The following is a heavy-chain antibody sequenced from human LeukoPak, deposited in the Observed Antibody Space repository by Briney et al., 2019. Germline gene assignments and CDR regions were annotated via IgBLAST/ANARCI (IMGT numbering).Heavy chain of an antibody. J-gene: IGHJ5*02. CDR1: GYTFTSYG. Sequence: SVKVSCKASGYTFTSYGISWVRQAPGQGLEWMGGIIPIFGTANYAQKFQGRVTITADESTSTAYMELSSLTSDDTAVYYCARMSGYCSGGSCYGNNWFDPWGQGTLVTVSS. V-gene: IGHV1-69*13. D-gene: IGHD2-15*01. CDR2: IIPIFGTA. CDR3: ARMSGYCSGGSCYGNNWFDP.